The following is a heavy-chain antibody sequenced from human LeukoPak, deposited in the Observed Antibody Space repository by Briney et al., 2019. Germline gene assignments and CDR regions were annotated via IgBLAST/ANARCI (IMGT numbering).Heavy chain of an antibody. V-gene: IGHV1-46*01. CDR2: INPSGGST. J-gene: IGHJ4*02. CDR3: ARGRNSGYDLGLYYFDY. D-gene: IGHD5-12*01. CDR1: GYTFTSYY. Sequence: ASVKASCKASGYTFTSYYMHWVRQAPGQGLEWMGIINPSGGSTSYAQKFQGRVTMTRDTSTSTVYMELSSLRSEDTAVYYCARGRNSGYDLGLYYFDYWGQGTLVTVSS.